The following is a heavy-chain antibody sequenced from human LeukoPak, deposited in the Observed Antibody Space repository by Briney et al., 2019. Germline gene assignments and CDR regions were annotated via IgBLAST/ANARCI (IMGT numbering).Heavy chain of an antibody. J-gene: IGHJ4*02. V-gene: IGHV3-23*01. CDR3: AKEKIAVAGTRERYFDY. CDR2: ISGSGGST. CDR1: GFTFSSYA. Sequence: GGSLGLSCAASGFTFSSYAMSWVRQAPGKGLEWVSAISGSGGSTYYADSVKGRFTISRDNSKNTLYLQMNSLRAEDTAVYYCAKEKIAVAGTRERYFDYWGQGTLVTVSS. D-gene: IGHD6-19*01.